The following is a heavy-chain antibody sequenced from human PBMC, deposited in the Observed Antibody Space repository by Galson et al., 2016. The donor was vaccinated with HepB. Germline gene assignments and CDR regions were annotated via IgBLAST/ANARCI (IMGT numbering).Heavy chain of an antibody. CDR3: ATGLSVAVKMYYHYMDV. D-gene: IGHD6-19*01. V-gene: IGHV4-39*02. Sequence: SETLSLTCIVSGGSISGNSYYWGWIRQSPGRGLGWIGSMYYNGATYYNPSLESRVTISVDTSKNDISLRLSSVTAADTAVYFCATGLSVAVKMYYHYMDVWGNGTTVTVSS. CDR1: GGSISGNSYY. J-gene: IGHJ6*03. CDR2: MYYNGAT.